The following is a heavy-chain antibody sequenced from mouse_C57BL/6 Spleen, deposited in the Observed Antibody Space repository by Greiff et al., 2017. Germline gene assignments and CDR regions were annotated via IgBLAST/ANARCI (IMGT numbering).Heavy chain of an antibody. CDR1: GYTFTSYR. CDR2: IYPGSGST. V-gene: IGHV1-55*01. CDR3: AIVVTTPFDV. J-gene: IGHJ1*03. Sequence: QVQLKQPGAELVKPGASVKMSCKASGYTFTSYRITWVQQSPGQGLEWIGDIYPGSGSTYYTEKFKSKVTLTVDTDTSTVYLQLSSLTSEDSAVYCCAIVVTTPFDVWGTGTTVTVSS. D-gene: IGHD2-2*01.